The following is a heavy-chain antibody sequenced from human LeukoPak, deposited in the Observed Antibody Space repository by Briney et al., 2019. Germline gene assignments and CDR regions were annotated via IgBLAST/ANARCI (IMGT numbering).Heavy chain of an antibody. J-gene: IGHJ3*02. D-gene: IGHD6-19*01. CDR2: FDPEDGET. CDR3: ATVSDSSGWPSDAFDI. V-gene: IGHV1-24*01. Sequence: ASVKVSCNVSGYSLTELSMHWVRQAPGKGLEWMGGFDPEDGETIYAQKFQGRVTMTEDTSTDTAYMELSSLRSEDTAVYYCATVSDSSGWPSDAFDIWGQGTMVTVSS. CDR1: GYSLTELS.